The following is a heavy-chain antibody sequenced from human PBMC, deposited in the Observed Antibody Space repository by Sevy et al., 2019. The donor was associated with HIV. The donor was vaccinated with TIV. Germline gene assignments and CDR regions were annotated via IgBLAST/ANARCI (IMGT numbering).Heavy chain of an antibody. D-gene: IGHD2-2*03. CDR2: ISYDGSNK. CDR3: AREFSDVDIVVVPAAPEGNWFDP. V-gene: IGHV3-30*04. J-gene: IGHJ5*02. CDR1: GFTFSSYA. Sequence: GGSLRLSCAASGFTFSSYAMHWVRQAPGKGLEWVAVISYDGSNKYYADSVKGRFTISRDNSKNTLYLQMNSLRAEDTAVYYCAREFSDVDIVVVPAAPEGNWFDPWGQGTLVTVSS.